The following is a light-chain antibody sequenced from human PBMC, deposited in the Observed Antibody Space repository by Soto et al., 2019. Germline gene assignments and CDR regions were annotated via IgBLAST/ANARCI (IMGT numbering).Light chain of an antibody. CDR1: QSSSSSF. Sequence: THSAGIVSRTPKERASLSCRSSQSSSSSFLSWYQQKPGKAPRLLISGASRRANGIPDRFSGSGSGTEFTLTISSLQPEDFALYYCPLSASLPSTFAQG. CDR3: PLSASLPST. V-gene: IGKV3-20*01. J-gene: IGKJ1*01. CDR2: GAS.